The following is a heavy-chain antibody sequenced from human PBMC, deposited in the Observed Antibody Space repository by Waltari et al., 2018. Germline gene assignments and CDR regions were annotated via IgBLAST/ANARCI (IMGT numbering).Heavy chain of an antibody. V-gene: IGHV3-30*02. D-gene: IGHD6-13*01. Sequence: QVQLVESGGGVVQPGGSLRLSCAASGFTFSSYGMHWVRQAPAKGLEWVAFIRYDGSNKYYADSVKGRFTISRDNSKNTLYLQMNSLRAEDTAVYYCAKDQSWVFDYWGQGTLVTVSS. J-gene: IGHJ4*02. CDR2: IRYDGSNK. CDR3: AKDQSWVFDY. CDR1: GFTFSSYG.